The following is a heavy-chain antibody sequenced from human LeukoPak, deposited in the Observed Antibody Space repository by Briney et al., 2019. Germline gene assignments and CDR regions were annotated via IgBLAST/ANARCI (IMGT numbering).Heavy chain of an antibody. D-gene: IGHD2-2*01. CDR1: GFTFSSYE. CDR2: ISSSSSYI. J-gene: IGHJ2*01. CDR3: ARDSGCSSTSCYDIVLWYFDL. V-gene: IGHV3-21*01. Sequence: GGSLRLSCAASGFTFSSYEMNWVRQAPGKGLEWVSSISSSSSYIYYADSVKGRFTISRDNAKNSLYLQMNSLRAEDTAVYYCARDSGCSSTSCYDIVLWYFDLWGRGTLVTVSS.